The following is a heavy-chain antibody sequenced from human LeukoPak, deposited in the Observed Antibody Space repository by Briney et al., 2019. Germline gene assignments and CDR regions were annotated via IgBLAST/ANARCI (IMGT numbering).Heavy chain of an antibody. CDR3: ASIAAGGWFDP. CDR1: GYTFTSYG. J-gene: IGHJ5*02. V-gene: IGHV1-18*01. Sequence: SVKXSCKASGYTFTSYGISWVRQAPGQGLEWMGWISAYNGNTNYAQKLQGRVTMTTDTSTSTAYMELRSLRSDDTAVYYCASIAAGGWFDPWGQGTLVTVSS. CDR2: ISAYNGNT. D-gene: IGHD6-13*01.